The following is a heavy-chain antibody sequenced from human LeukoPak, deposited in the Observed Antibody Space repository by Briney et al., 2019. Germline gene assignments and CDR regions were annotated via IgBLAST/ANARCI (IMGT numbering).Heavy chain of an antibody. CDR1: GLTFSTYS. CDR2: ISTGGSTI. V-gene: IGHV3-48*01. Sequence: GGSLRLSCAASGLTFSTYSMNCVRQAPGKGLEWVSYISTGGSTIKYADSVKGRFTISRDNSKNTLYLQMNSLRAEDTAVYYCAKAIAAAGIYYFDHWGQGTLVTVSS. CDR3: AKAIAAAGIYYFDH. D-gene: IGHD6-13*01. J-gene: IGHJ4*02.